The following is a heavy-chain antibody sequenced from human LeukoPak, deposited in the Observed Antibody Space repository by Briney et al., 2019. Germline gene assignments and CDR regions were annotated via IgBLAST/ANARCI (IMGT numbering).Heavy chain of an antibody. CDR1: GFTFDDYA. CDR3: VKGGYNTSSSPFDY. Sequence: GGSLRLSCVASGFTFDDYAIHWVRLVPGKGLEWVSGINWNSDTIGYADSVKGRFTISRDNAKNSLYLQMNSLRADDMALYYCVKGGYNTSSSPFDYWGQGTLVTVSS. D-gene: IGHD3-10*01. J-gene: IGHJ4*02. CDR2: INWNSDTI. V-gene: IGHV3-9*03.